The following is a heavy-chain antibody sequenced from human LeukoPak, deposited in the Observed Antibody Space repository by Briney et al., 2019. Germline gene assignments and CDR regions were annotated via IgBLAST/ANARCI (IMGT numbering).Heavy chain of an antibody. Sequence: GGSLRLSCAASGFTFSSYAMSWVRQAPGQGLEWVSASSGSGGNTYYADSVKGRFTISRDNSKNTLYLQMNSLRAEDTAVYYCAKDSSSAWYLDYWGQGSLVTVSS. CDR3: AKDSSSAWYLDY. D-gene: IGHD6-19*01. CDR1: GFTFSSYA. V-gene: IGHV3-23*01. CDR2: SSGSGGNT. J-gene: IGHJ4*02.